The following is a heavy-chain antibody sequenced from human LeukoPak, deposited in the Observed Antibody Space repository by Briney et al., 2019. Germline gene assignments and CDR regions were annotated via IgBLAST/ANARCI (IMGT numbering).Heavy chain of an antibody. CDR2: ISYIGTA. CDR3: ARDLVTSSGRTYGMDI. J-gene: IGHJ6*02. Sequence: SETLSLTCTVSGASITSSYWSWIRQPPGKGLECTGYISYIGTANYNPSLKSRVTISADTSKNQFSLRLTSVTAADTAVYYCARDLVTSSGRTYGMDIWGQGTTVTVSS. CDR1: GASITSSY. D-gene: IGHD3-10*01. V-gene: IGHV4-59*01.